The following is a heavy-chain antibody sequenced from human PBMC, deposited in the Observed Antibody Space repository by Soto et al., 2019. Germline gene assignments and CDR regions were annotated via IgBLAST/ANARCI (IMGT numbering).Heavy chain of an antibody. Sequence: TLSLTCTVSGGSISSYYWSWIRQPPGKGLEWIGYIYYSGSTNYNPSLKSRVTISVDTSKNQFSLKLSSVTAADTAVYYCAITLAAQQDYYYGMDVWGQGTTVTSP. CDR3: AITLAAQQDYYYGMDV. CDR2: IYYSGST. V-gene: IGHV4-59*01. J-gene: IGHJ6*02. D-gene: IGHD6-6*01. CDR1: GGSISSYY.